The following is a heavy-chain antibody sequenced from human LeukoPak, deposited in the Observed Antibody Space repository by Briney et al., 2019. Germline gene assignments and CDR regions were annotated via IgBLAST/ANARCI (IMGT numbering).Heavy chain of an antibody. CDR1: GFTFSGSA. D-gene: IGHD5-18*01. J-gene: IGHJ4*02. CDR3: SILNVDTAMAHDY. Sequence: GGSLRLSCAASGFTFSGSAMHWVRQASGKGLEWVGRIRSKANSYATAYAASVKGRFTISRDDSKNTAYLQMSSLKTEDTAVYYCSILNVDTAMAHDYWGQGTLVTVSS. V-gene: IGHV3-73*01. CDR2: IRSKANSYAT.